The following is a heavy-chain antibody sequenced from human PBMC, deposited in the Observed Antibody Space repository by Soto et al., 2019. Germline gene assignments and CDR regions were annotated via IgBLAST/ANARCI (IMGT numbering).Heavy chain of an antibody. V-gene: IGHV4-34*01. D-gene: IGHD3-10*01. Sequence: SETLSLTCAVYGGSFSGYYWSWIRQPPGKGLEWIGEINHSGSTNYNPSLKSRVTISVDTSKNQFSLKLSSVTAADTAVYYCARVKYYGSGSYYKFYYYYGMDVWGQGTTVT. CDR1: GGSFSGYY. CDR2: INHSGST. J-gene: IGHJ6*02. CDR3: ARVKYYGSGSYYKFYYYYGMDV.